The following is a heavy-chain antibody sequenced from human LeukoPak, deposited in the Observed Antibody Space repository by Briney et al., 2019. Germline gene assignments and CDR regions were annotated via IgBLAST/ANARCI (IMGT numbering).Heavy chain of an antibody. CDR2: IYYSGST. CDR1: GGSISSYY. Sequence: SETLSLTCTVSGGSISSYYWSWIRQPPGKGLEWIGYIYYSGSTNYNPSLKSRVTISVDTSKNQFSLKLSSVTAADTAVYYCARHLGYCSGGSCYAPFDYWRQGTLVTVSS. D-gene: IGHD2-15*01. CDR3: ARHLGYCSGGSCYAPFDY. J-gene: IGHJ4*02. V-gene: IGHV4-59*01.